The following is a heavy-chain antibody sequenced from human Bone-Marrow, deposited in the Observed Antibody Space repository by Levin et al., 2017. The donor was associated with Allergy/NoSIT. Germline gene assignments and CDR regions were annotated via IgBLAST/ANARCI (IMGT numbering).Heavy chain of an antibody. D-gene: IGHD6-19*01. Sequence: GESLKISCAASGLTFSTYAMNWVRQAPGRGLEWVSAISNSGDYIFYADSVKGRFTISRDNSKNTLYLQMNSLRAEDTAVYYCAKRYSSDWAFDYWGQGTLVTVSS. CDR2: ISNSGDYI. CDR3: AKRYSSDWAFDY. CDR1: GLTFSTYA. J-gene: IGHJ4*02. V-gene: IGHV3-23*01.